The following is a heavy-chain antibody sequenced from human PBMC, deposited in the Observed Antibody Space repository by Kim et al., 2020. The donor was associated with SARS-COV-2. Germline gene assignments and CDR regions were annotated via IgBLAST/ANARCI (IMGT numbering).Heavy chain of an antibody. J-gene: IGHJ6*02. D-gene: IGHD3-10*01. CDR1: GGTFSSYA. CDR2: IIPIFGTA. Sequence: SVKVSCKASGGTFSSYAISWVRQAPGQGLEWMGGIIPIFGTANYAQKFQGRVTITADESTSTAYMELSSLRSEDTAVYYCARLGVRFGEEAYYYYGMDVWGQGTTVTVSS. V-gene: IGHV1-69*13. CDR3: ARLGVRFGEEAYYYYGMDV.